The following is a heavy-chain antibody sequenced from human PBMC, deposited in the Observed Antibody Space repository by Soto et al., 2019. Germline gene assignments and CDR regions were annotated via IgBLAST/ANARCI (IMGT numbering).Heavy chain of an antibody. CDR2: IGTAGDP. CDR3: AREIVTPGHWYFDV. J-gene: IGHJ2*01. V-gene: IGHV3-13*05. CDR1: GFTFSSYD. Sequence: GGSLRLSCAASGFTFSSYDMHWVRQTAGKSLELVSSIGTAGDPHYSDSVKGRFTISRENAKNSLYLQMNSLRAGDTAVYYCAREIVTPGHWYFDVWGRGTLVTVSS. D-gene: IGHD2-2*01.